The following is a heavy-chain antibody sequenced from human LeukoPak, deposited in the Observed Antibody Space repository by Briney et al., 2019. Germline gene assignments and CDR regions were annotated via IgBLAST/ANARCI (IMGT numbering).Heavy chain of an antibody. D-gene: IGHD3-10*01. Sequence: GGSLRLSCAASGFTFSSYWMIWFRQAPGKGLEGVANIKQDGREKYYVDSVKGGFTMSRDNAKNSLYLQMNSLRAEDTAVYYCARDASGTPNYYYYYMDVWGKGTTVTISS. CDR2: IKQDGREK. CDR3: ARDASGTPNYYYYYMDV. V-gene: IGHV3-7*01. J-gene: IGHJ6*03. CDR1: GFTFSSYW.